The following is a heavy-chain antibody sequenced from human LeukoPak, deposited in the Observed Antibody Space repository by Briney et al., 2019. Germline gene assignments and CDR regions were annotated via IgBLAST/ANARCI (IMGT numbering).Heavy chain of an antibody. CDR1: GGSFSGYY. CDR2: INHSGST. D-gene: IGHD2-15*01. CDR3: ARGAVVGYYYHYGMDV. Sequence: SETLSLTCAVYGGSFSGYYWSWIRQPPGKGLEWIGEINHSGSTNYNPSLKSRVTISVDTSKNQFSLKLSSVTAADTAVYYCARGAVVGYYYHYGMDVWGQGTTVTVSS. J-gene: IGHJ6*02. V-gene: IGHV4-34*01.